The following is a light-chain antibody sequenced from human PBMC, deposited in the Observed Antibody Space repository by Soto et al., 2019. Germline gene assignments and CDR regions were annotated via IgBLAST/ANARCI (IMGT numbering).Light chain of an antibody. Sequence: QSALTQPRSVSGSPGQSVTISCTGTSSDVGGYNYVSWYQRHPGKAPKLMIYDVSKRPSGVPDRFSGSKSGNTASLTISGLQAEDEADYYCCSYAGSYGVVFGGGTKVTVL. J-gene: IGLJ2*01. CDR1: SSDVGGYNY. CDR3: CSYAGSYGVV. V-gene: IGLV2-11*01. CDR2: DVS.